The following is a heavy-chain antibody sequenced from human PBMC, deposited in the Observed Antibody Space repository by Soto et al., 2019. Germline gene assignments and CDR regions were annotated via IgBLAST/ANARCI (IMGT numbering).Heavy chain of an antibody. CDR1: GASVSRTYW. D-gene: IGHD6-13*01. V-gene: IGHV4-4*02. J-gene: IGHJ4*02. CDR2: INHRGSA. Sequence: PSGRLSITFAVCGASVSRTYWLSWVRQPPGKGPEWIGEINHRGSANYNPSLKSRVTISVDISKSQFSLRLTSVTAADTAFYYCARYNAASGTYYFAFWGQGALVTVSS. CDR3: ARYNAASGTYYFAF.